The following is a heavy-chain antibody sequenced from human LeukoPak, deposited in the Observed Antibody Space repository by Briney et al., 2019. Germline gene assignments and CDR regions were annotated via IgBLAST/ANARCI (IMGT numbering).Heavy chain of an antibody. J-gene: IGHJ4*02. CDR1: EENLSNYL. CDR2: VIPVLGRS. V-gene: IGHV1-69*10. Sequence: GASVKVSCKSSEENLSNYLITWVRQAPGQGLEWMGHVIPVLGRSNFAQKYQGRITITADESTNTAYMELRSLRSEDTAVYYCARDQRTYYLGSGSYYKVGRLDFWGQGTLVTVSS. D-gene: IGHD3-10*01. CDR3: ARDQRTYYLGSGSYYKVGRLDF.